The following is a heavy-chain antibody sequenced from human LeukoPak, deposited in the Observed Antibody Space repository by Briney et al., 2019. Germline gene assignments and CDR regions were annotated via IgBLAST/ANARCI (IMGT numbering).Heavy chain of an antibody. V-gene: IGHV3-7*01. Sequence: GGSLRLSCAASGFTFSNYWMSWVRQAPGKGLEWVANIKDDGSGKYYVDSLKGRFTISRDNAKNSLYLQMNSLRAEDTAVYYCARVGYSSSWSPSDYWGQGALVTVFS. CDR1: GFTFSNYW. CDR3: ARVGYSSSWSPSDY. J-gene: IGHJ4*02. D-gene: IGHD6-13*01. CDR2: IKDDGSGK.